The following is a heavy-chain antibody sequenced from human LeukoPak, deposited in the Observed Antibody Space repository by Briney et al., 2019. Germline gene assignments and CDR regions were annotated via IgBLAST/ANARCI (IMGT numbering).Heavy chain of an antibody. CDR2: IYYSGST. CDR1: GGSISSYY. J-gene: IGHJ5*02. V-gene: IGHV4-59*01. CDR3: ARYRNYYDSSGHRAWFDP. Sequence: SETLSLTCTVSGGSISSYYWSWIRQPPGKGLEWIGYIYYSGSTNYNPSLKSRVTISVDTSKNQFSLKLSSVTAADTAVYYCARYRNYYDSSGHRAWFDPWGQGTLVTVSS. D-gene: IGHD3-22*01.